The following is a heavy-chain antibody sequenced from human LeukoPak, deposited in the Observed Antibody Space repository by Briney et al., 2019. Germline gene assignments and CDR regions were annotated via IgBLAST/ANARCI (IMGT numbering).Heavy chain of an antibody. CDR3: ATAYSVAGTNAFDI. V-gene: IGHV1-8*01. J-gene: IGHJ3*02. Sequence: ASVKVSCKASGYTFTSYDINWVRQATGQGLEWMGWMNPNSGNTGYAQKFQGRVTMTEDTSTDTAYMELSSLRSEDTAVYYCATAYSVAGTNAFDIWGQGTMVTVSS. CDR2: MNPNSGNT. D-gene: IGHD6-19*01. CDR1: GYTFTSYD.